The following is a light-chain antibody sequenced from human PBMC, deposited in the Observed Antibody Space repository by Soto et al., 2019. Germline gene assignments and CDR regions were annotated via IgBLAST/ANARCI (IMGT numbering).Light chain of an antibody. CDR3: QQTSSNPVT. CDR1: QNVYNY. V-gene: IGKV1-39*01. Sequence: DIQMTQSPSSLSASVGDRVTLSCRAGQNVYNYLTCYQQKPGQAPKLLIYAASNVPTGVPFRFSGSGSGTDFTLTISSLQPEDFAIYYCQQTSSNPVTFGRGTLVEIK. CDR2: AAS. J-gene: IGKJ5*01.